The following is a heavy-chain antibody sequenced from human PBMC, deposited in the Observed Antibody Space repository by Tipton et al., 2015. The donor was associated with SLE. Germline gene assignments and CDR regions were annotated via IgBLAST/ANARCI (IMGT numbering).Heavy chain of an antibody. CDR3: ARDPRNKGFDP. CDR2: IDSSGTTI. Sequence: GSLRLSCAASGFTFSDYYMSWIRQAPGKGLEWLSYIDSSGTTIFYADSVKGRFTTSRDNAKNSLYLQMNSLRAEDTAVYYCARDPRNKGFDPWGQGTLVTVSS. D-gene: IGHD1/OR15-1a*01. V-gene: IGHV3-11*04. CDR1: GFTFSDYY. J-gene: IGHJ5*02.